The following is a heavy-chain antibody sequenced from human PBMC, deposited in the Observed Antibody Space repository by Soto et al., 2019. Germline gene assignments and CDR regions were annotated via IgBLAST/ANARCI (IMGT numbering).Heavy chain of an antibody. CDR2: ISGSGGST. CDR1: GFTFSSYA. J-gene: IGHJ5*02. D-gene: IGHD6-19*01. Sequence: EVQLLESGGGLVQPGGSLRLSCAASGFTFSSYAMSWVRQAPGKGLEWVSAISGSGGSTYYADSVMGRFTISTDNSKNRLYLRRTSLEAEDTAVYYRAKDRVPLAVAGTSAFDPWGQGTLVTVSS. V-gene: IGHV3-23*01. CDR3: AKDRVPLAVAGTSAFDP.